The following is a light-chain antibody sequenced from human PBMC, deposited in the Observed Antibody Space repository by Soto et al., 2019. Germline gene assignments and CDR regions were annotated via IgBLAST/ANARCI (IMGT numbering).Light chain of an antibody. V-gene: IGKV1-5*01. CDR1: QSISSW. J-gene: IGKJ1*01. Sequence: DIQMTQSPSTLSASVGDRVTITCRASQSISSWLAWYQQKPGKSPNLLIYDASSLKHGVPSRFSGSGSGTEFTLTISSLQPDDFATYYCQQYNTYSPWTSGQGTKVDIK. CDR3: QQYNTYSPWT. CDR2: DAS.